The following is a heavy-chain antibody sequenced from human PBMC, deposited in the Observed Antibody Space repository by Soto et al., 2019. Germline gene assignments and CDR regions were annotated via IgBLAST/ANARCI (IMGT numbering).Heavy chain of an antibody. V-gene: IGHV3-30*01. Sequence: QVQLVESGGGVVQPGRSLRLSCAASGFTFRSYAMDWVRQAPGKGLEWVAVISYDGPNKYYADSVKGRFTISRDNSKNTLSLQMNSLRAEDTAVYYCERGDRNSWYDYLCQGTLVTVSS. CDR1: GFTFRSYA. J-gene: IGHJ4*02. CDR3: ERGDRNSWYDY. D-gene: IGHD6-13*01. CDR2: ISYDGPNK.